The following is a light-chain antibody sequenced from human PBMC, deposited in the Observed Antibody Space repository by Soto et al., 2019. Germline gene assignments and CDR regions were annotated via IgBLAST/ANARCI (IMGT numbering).Light chain of an antibody. V-gene: IGLV2-8*01. CDR2: AVT. J-gene: IGLJ2*01. CDR3: SSYAGSNVL. Sequence: QSVLTQPPSVSGSPGQSVTISCAGSNSDVGGYDFVSWYQQRPGKAPKLMIYAVTKRPSGVPDRFSGSKSGNTASLTVSGLQAEDEADYFCSSYAGSNVLFGGGTQLTVL. CDR1: NSDVGGYDF.